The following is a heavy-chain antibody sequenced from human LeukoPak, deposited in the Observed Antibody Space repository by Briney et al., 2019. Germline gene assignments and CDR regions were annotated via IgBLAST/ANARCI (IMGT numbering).Heavy chain of an antibody. J-gene: IGHJ4*02. CDR2: ISGSGGST. CDR3: AKDYYFDY. Sequence: PRGSLRLSCAASEFTFSSYEMNWVRQAPGKGLEWVSSISGSGGSTYYADSVKGRFTISRDNSKNTLYLQMNSLRAEDTAIYYCAKDYYFDYRGQGTLVTVSS. CDR1: EFTFSSYE. V-gene: IGHV3-23*01.